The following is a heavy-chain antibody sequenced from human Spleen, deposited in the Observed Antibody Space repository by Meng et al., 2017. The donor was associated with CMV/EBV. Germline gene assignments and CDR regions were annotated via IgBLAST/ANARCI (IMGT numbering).Heavy chain of an antibody. CDR1: GYTFTKLG. CDR3: ARTPVADTIFDY. J-gene: IGHJ4*02. V-gene: IGHV1-18*01. D-gene: IGHD6-19*01. CDR2: IDTYTGST. Sequence: CKASGYTFTKLGISWVRQAPGQGLEWVGWIDTYTGSTKYAQRLQGRVTMTTDTSTSTAYMDLRSLRSDDTAVYYCARTPVADTIFDYWGQGTLVTVSS.